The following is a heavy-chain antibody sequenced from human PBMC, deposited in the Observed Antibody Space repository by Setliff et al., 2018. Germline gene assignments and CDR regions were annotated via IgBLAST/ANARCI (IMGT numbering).Heavy chain of an antibody. D-gene: IGHD6-13*01. J-gene: IGHJ3*02. CDR1: GSTFSRYD. CDR3: ARDPRLLYSSRWYEGWAFDI. CDR2: IGTSGDT. Sequence: GGSLRLSCAASGSTFSRYDMQWVRQVRGKGLEWVSAIGTSGDTYYPDSLKGRFTISRDNAKNSAYLQMNSLRAEDTAVYYCARDPRLLYSSRWYEGWAFDIWGQGTMVTVSS. V-gene: IGHV3-13*01.